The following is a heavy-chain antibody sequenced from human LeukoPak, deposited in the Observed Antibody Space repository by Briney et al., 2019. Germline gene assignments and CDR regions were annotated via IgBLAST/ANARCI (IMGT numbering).Heavy chain of an antibody. CDR3: ARALQRGYSGYDLGY. V-gene: IGHV1-8*01. CDR2: MNPNSGNT. CDR1: GYTFTSCD. J-gene: IGHJ4*02. D-gene: IGHD5-12*01. Sequence: ASVMVSCKASGYTFTSCDINRVRQATGQELEWMGWMNPNSGNTGYAQKFQGRVTMTRNTSISTAYMELSSLRSEDTAVYYCARALQRGYSGYDLGYWGQGTLVTVSS.